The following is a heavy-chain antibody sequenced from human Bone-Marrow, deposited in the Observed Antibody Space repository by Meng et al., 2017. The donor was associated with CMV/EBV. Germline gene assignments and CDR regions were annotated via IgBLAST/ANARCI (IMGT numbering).Heavy chain of an antibody. D-gene: IGHD5-18*01. CDR2: INPNSGGT. J-gene: IGHJ4*02. Sequence: QVQRVPSGTEVAKPGASVRVSCKASGYTFTDYYMHWVRQAPGQGLEWMGWINPNSGGTSYAQKFQGRVTMTRDTSINTAYMELTSLTPDDTAVYYCAARGYNYGQNFEYWGQGTLVTVSS. CDR3: AARGYNYGQNFEY. CDR1: GYTFTDYY. V-gene: IGHV1-2*02.